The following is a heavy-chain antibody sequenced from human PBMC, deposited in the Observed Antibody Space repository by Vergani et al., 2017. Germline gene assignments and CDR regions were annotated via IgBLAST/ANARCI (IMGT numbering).Heavy chain of an antibody. J-gene: IGHJ5*02. CDR3: ARLYYDFWSGYPNWFDP. CDR2: INPNSGGT. Sequence: QVRLVQSGAEVKKPGASVKVPCKASGYTFTGYYMHWVRQAPGQGLEWMGWINPNSGGTNYAQKLQGRVTMTTDTSTSTAYMELRSLRADDTAVYYCARLYYDFWSGYPNWFDPWGQGTLVTVSS. CDR1: GYTFTGYY. D-gene: IGHD3-3*01. V-gene: IGHV1-2*02.